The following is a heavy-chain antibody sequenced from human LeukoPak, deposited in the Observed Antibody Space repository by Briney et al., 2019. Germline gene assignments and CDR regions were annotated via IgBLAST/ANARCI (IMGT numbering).Heavy chain of an antibody. CDR1: GGSISSYY. CDR2: IYTTGST. J-gene: IGHJ6*03. D-gene: IGHD1-7*01. Sequence: SETLSLTCTVSGGSISSYYMSWIRQPAGKGLEWIWRIYTTGSTNYNPSLKSRVTMSVDTSKNQFSLKLSSVTAADTAVYYCARVTGTTLYYYMDVWGKGTTVTVSS. CDR3: ARVTGTTLYYYMDV. V-gene: IGHV4-4*07.